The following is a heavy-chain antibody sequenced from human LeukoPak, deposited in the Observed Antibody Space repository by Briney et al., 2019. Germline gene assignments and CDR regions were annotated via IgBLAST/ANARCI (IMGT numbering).Heavy chain of an antibody. D-gene: IGHD6-13*01. V-gene: IGHV3-33*08. J-gene: IGHJ4*02. CDR2: IWYDGSNK. CDR1: GFTFSSYA. CDR3: ARDPIAAAGKFDY. Sequence: PGGSLRLSCAASGFTFSSYAMHWVRQAPGKGLEWVAVIWYDGSNKYYADSVKGRFTISRDNSKNTLYLQMNSLRAEDTAVYYCARDPIAAAGKFDYWGQGTLVTVSS.